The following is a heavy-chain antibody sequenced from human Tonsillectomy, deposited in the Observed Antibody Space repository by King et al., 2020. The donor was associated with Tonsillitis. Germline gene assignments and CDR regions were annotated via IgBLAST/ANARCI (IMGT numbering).Heavy chain of an antibody. CDR2: IDSDETTI. CDR1: GFTFSRYW. Sequence: VQLVESGGGLVQPGGSLRLSCAASGFTFSRYWMHWVRQAPGKGLVWVSRIDSDETTIKYADSVKGRFTISRDNAKNTLFLQMDRLRAEDTDVYYCARDVAMTGTGPHFGDWGQGTLFTVSS. J-gene: IGHJ4*02. CDR3: ARDVAMTGTGPHFGD. V-gene: IGHV3-74*03. D-gene: IGHD6-19*01.